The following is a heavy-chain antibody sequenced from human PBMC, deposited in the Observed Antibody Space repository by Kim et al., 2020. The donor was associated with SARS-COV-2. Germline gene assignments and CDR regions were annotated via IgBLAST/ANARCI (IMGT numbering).Heavy chain of an antibody. J-gene: IGHJ4*02. Sequence: SNQSLKSRVTLSVDKSKNQFSLKLSSVTAADTAVYYCAREWAAAGTGFDYWGQGTLVTVSS. V-gene: IGHV4-4*02. D-gene: IGHD6-13*01. CDR3: AREWAAAGTGFDY.